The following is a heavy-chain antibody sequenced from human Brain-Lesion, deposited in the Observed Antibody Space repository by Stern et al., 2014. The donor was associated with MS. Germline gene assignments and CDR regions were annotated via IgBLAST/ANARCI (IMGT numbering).Heavy chain of an antibody. V-gene: IGHV4-4*02. Sequence: QLQLQESGPGLVKPSGTLSLTCAVSGGSISSGNWWSWVRQSPGKRLEGIGKMYHSGITNYNPSLESRVSISIDKSKNQFSLKVYSLTAADTAVYYCASNRGSGSFFDSWGQGSLVTVSS. D-gene: IGHD1-26*01. CDR2: MYHSGIT. J-gene: IGHJ4*02. CDR1: GGSISSGNW. CDR3: ASNRGSGSFFDS.